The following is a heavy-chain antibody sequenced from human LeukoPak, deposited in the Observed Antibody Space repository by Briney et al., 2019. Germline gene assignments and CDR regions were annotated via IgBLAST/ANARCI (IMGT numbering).Heavy chain of an antibody. D-gene: IGHD6-13*01. Sequence: ASVNVSCKASGYTFTSYYMHWVRQAPGQGLEWMGIINPSGGSTSYAQKFQGRVTMTTDTSTSTAYMELRSLRSDDTAVYYCARDRSGYSSSFFDYWGQGTLVTVSS. J-gene: IGHJ4*02. V-gene: IGHV1-46*01. CDR2: INPSGGST. CDR3: ARDRSGYSSSFFDY. CDR1: GYTFTSYY.